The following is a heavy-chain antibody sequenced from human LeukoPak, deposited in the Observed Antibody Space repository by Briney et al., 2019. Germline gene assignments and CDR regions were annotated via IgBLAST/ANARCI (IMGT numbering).Heavy chain of an antibody. CDR1: GYSFTSYW. J-gene: IGHJ4*02. V-gene: IGHV5-51*01. Sequence: GESLRISCKGSGYSFTSYWIAWVRQMPGKGLEWMGIIYPGDSDTRYSPSFQGQVTISADKSINTAYLQWSSLKASDTAIYYCASQQQTGPFDYWGQGTLVTVSS. CDR2: IYPGDSDT. CDR3: ASQQQTGPFDY. D-gene: IGHD1-1*01.